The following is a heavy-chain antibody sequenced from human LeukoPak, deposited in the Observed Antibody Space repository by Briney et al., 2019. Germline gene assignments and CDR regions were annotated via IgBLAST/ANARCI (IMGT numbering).Heavy chain of an antibody. CDR1: GGSISSYY. CDR3: ARGGTTPLH. Sequence: SETLSLTCTVSGGSISSYYWSWIRQPPGKGLEWIGYIYYSGTTNYNPSLKSRVTISVDTSKNQFSLKLSSVTAADTAVYYCARGGTTPLHWGQGTLVTVSS. CDR2: IYYSGTT. D-gene: IGHD1-14*01. J-gene: IGHJ4*02. V-gene: IGHV4-59*12.